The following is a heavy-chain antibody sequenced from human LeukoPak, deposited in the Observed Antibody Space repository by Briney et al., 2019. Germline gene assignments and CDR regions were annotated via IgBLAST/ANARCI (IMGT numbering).Heavy chain of an antibody. J-gene: IGHJ4*02. CDR2: IYSGGST. V-gene: IGHV3-53*01. D-gene: IGHD6-13*01. CDR1: GFTVSSNY. CDR3: ARGPLHSSPLVFDY. Sequence: PGRSLRLSCAASGFTVSSNYMSWVRQAPGKGLEWVSVIYSGGSTYYADSVKGRFTISRDNSKNTLYLQMNSLRAEDTAVYYCARGPLHSSPLVFDYWGQGTLVTVSS.